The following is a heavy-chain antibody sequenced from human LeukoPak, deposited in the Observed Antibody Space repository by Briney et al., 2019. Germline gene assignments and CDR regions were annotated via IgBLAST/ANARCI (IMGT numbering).Heavy chain of an antibody. D-gene: IGHD1-1*01. CDR1: GFTFSSYS. V-gene: IGHV3-21*01. Sequence: GGSLRLSCAASGFTFSSYSMNWVRQAPGKGLEWVSSISSSSSYIYYADSVKGRFTISRDNAKNSLYLQMNSLRAEDTAVYYCARGYNWNDYALGLWGQGTLVAVSS. J-gene: IGHJ4*02. CDR3: ARGYNWNDYALGL. CDR2: ISSSSSYI.